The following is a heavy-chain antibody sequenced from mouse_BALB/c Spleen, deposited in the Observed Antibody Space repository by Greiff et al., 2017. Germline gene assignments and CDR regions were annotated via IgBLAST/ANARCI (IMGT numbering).Heavy chain of an antibody. D-gene: IGHD1-1*01. Sequence: QVQLKESGPGLVAPSQSLSITCTVSGFSLTGYGVNWVRQPPGKGLEWLGMILGDGSTDYNSALKSRLSISKDNSKSQVFLKMNSLQTDDTARYYCARDRNYYGSSYAMDYWGQGTSVTVSS. CDR2: ILGDGST. V-gene: IGHV2-6-7*01. CDR3: ARDRNYYGSSYAMDY. J-gene: IGHJ4*01. CDR1: GFSLTGYG.